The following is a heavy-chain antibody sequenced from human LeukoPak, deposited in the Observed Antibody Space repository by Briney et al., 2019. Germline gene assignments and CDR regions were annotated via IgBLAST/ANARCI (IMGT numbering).Heavy chain of an antibody. CDR1: GFTFSSYA. V-gene: IGHV3-23*01. J-gene: IGHJ4*01. D-gene: IGHD3-22*01. CDR2: INGNADST. CDR3: AKDEAYYDSSGYYWGGFDY. Sequence: GGSLRLSCAASGFTFSSYAMSWVRQAPGKGLEWVSGINGNADSTYYADSVKGRFTISRDNSKNMLYLQMNSLRAEDTAVYFCAKDEAYYDSSGYYWGGFDYWGLGTLVTVSS.